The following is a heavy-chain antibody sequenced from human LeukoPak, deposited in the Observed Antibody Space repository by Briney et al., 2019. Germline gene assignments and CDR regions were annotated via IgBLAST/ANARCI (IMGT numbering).Heavy chain of an antibody. CDR3: AKDLRRPDDY. CDR1: GFTFSSYA. CDR2: ITGGGST. Sequence: GGSLRPSCAASGFTFSSYAMTWVRQAPGRGLEWVSSITGGGSTYYADSVKGRFTISRDNSKNTLYLQMNSLRAEDTAVYYCAKDLRRPDDYWGQGTLVTVSS. V-gene: IGHV3-23*01. J-gene: IGHJ4*02.